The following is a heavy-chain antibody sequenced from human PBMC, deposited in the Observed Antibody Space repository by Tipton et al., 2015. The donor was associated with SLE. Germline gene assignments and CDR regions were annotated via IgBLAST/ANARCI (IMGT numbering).Heavy chain of an antibody. CDR1: GGSISSYY. J-gene: IGHJ2*01. Sequence: LSLTCTVPGGSISSYYWSWIRQPAGKGLEWIGRIYTSGSTNYNPSLKSRVTMSVDTSKNQFSLKLSSVTAADAAVYYCASGDTVSLYFDLWGRGTLVTVSS. V-gene: IGHV4-4*07. CDR3: ASGDTVSLYFDL. CDR2: IYTSGST. D-gene: IGHD4-17*01.